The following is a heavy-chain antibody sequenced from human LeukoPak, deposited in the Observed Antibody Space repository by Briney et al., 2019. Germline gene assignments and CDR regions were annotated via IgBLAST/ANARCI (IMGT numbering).Heavy chain of an antibody. CDR2: INPNSGGT. J-gene: IGHJ3*02. CDR1: GYTFTDYY. V-gene: IGHV1-2*06. D-gene: IGHD3-22*01. Sequence: ASVKVSCKTSGYTFTDYYMHWVRQAPGQGLEWMGRINPNSGGTSYAQKFQGRVTMTRDTSISTVYMELSRLRSDDTAVYYCARAGIWDYSDTSGYHNGAFDIWGQGTVVTVSS. CDR3: ARAGIWDYSDTSGYHNGAFDI.